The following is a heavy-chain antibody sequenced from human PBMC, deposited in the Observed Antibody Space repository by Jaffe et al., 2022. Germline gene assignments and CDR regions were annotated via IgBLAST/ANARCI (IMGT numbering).Heavy chain of an antibody. CDR3: ARDRLRYFDWLSYGVDAFDI. CDR2: IIPIFGTA. D-gene: IGHD3-9*01. Sequence: QVQLVQSGAEVKKPGSSVKVSCKASGGTFSSYAISWVRQAPGQGLEWMGGIIPIFGTANYAQKFQGRVTITTDESTSTAYMELSSLRSEDTAVYYCARDRLRYFDWLSYGVDAFDIWGQGTMVTVSS. V-gene: IGHV1-69*05. CDR1: GGTFSSYA. J-gene: IGHJ3*02.